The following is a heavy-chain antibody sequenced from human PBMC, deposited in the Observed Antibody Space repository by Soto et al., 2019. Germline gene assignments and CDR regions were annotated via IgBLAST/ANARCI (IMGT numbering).Heavy chain of an antibody. D-gene: IGHD2-8*01. CDR3: AKGDIVLMVYAAYFDY. V-gene: IGHV3-23*01. Sequence: PGGSLRLSCAASGFTFSSYAMSWVRQAPGKGLEWVSSISGSGGDSTYYADSVKGRFTVSRDNSKNTLYLQMISLRAEDTAVYYCAKGDIVLMVYAAYFDYWGQGTLVTVSS. J-gene: IGHJ4*02. CDR2: ISGSGGDST. CDR1: GFTFSSYA.